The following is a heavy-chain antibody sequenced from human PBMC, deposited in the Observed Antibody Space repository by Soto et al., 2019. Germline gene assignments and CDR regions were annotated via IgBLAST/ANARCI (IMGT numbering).Heavy chain of an antibody. D-gene: IGHD3-10*01. CDR3: DKVSFGELCHGLVV. J-gene: IGHJ6*02. Sequence: QLVQSGAEVKKPGSSVKVSCKASGGDFLSYTISWVRQAPGQGPEWMGTIIPIIAVAKSAQKFQGRGESTPDKETRSFDTYLTILSSDNKIMYYCDKVSFGELCHGLVVCGHGPTITVTS. CDR2: IIPIIAVA. V-gene: IGHV1-69*02. CDR1: GGDFLSYT.